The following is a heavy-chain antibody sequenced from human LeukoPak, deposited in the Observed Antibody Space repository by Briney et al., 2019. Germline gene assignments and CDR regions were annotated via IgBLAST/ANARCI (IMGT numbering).Heavy chain of an antibody. CDR3: ARGDGYCSSTSCYGSYYYMDV. V-gene: IGHV1-8*01. J-gene: IGHJ6*03. Sequence: ASVKVSCKASGYTFTSYDINWVRQATGQGFEWMGGMNPNSGNTGYAQKFQGRVTMTRNTSISTAYMELSSLRSEDTAVYYCARGDGYCSSTSCYGSYYYMDVWGKGTTVTVSS. CDR1: GYTFTSYD. CDR2: MNPNSGNT. D-gene: IGHD2-2*01.